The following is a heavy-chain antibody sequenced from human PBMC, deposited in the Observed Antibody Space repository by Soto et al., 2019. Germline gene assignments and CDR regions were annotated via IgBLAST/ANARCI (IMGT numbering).Heavy chain of an antibody. J-gene: IGHJ4*02. CDR2: MNPNSGNT. CDR3: ARGQNPGIAAAEAY. V-gene: IGHV1-8*02. CDR1: GYTFTSYD. D-gene: IGHD6-13*01. Sequence: ASVKVSCKASGYTFTSYDINWVRQATGQGLEWMGWMNPNSGNTGYAQKFQGRVTMTRNTSISTAYMELSSLRSEDMAVYYCARGQNPGIAAAEAYWGQGTLVTVSS.